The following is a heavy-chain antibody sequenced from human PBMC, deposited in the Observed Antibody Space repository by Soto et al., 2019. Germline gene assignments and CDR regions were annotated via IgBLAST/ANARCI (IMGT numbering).Heavy chain of an antibody. CDR2: INPNSGGT. V-gene: IGHV1-2*02. D-gene: IGHD6-6*01. Sequence: ASVKVSCKASGYTFTGYYMHWVRQAPGQGLEWMGWINPNSGGTNYAQKFQGRVTMTRDTSISTAYMELSRLRSDDTAVYYCAREGSSSSRGYYYYYGMDVWGQGTTVTAP. J-gene: IGHJ6*02. CDR1: GYTFTGYY. CDR3: AREGSSSSRGYYYYYGMDV.